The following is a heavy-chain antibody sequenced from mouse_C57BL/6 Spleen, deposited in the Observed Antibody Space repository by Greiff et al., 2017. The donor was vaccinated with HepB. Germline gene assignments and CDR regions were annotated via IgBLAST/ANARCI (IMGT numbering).Heavy chain of an antibody. CDR3: AKGYGNYAMDY. Sequence: VQLQQSGPELVKPGASVKISCKASGYSFTGYYMNWVKQSPEKSLEWIGEINPSTGGTTYNQKFKAKATLTVDKSSSTAYMQLKSLTSEDSAVYYCAKGYGNYAMDYWGQGTSVTVSS. CDR1: GYSFTGYY. V-gene: IGHV1-42*01. CDR2: INPSTGGT. D-gene: IGHD2-1*01. J-gene: IGHJ4*01.